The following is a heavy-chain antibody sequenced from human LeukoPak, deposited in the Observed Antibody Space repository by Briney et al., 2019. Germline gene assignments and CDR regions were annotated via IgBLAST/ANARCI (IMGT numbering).Heavy chain of an antibody. D-gene: IGHD2-15*01. J-gene: IGHJ4*02. V-gene: IGHV3-33*01. CDR3: ARGCGGGPGCYILDY. CDR1: GFTFSSFG. CDR2: IWSDGSNE. Sequence: GGSLRLSCAASGFTFSSFGMHWVRQAPGKGLEWVAIIWSDGSNEVYIESVKGRFTVSRDNSKNTLYLHMNSLRGEDTAMYFCARGCGGGPGCYILDYWGQGTLVTVSS.